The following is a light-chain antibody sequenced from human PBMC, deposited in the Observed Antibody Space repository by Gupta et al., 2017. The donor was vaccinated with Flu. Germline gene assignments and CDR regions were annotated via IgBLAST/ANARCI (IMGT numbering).Light chain of an antibody. CDR1: HSGSSYS. J-gene: IGKJ2*03. V-gene: IGKV3-20*01. CDR2: ATA. Sequence: RSSLPGERATLSCRTSHSGSSYSLAWYQQKPGQTPRLLIYATASRATDSPERFSGGGSGTDFTLTISRLEPEDCAVDYCQHYGYSLPYSFGQGTNLEIK. CDR3: QHYGYSLPYS.